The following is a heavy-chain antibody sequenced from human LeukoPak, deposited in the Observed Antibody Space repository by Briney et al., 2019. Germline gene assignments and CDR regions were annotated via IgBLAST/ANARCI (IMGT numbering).Heavy chain of an antibody. D-gene: IGHD5-12*01. V-gene: IGHV3-23*01. CDR1: GFTFSTYA. CDR2: ISDGGGNT. CDR3: ARGPSGYHNT. J-gene: IGHJ4*02. Sequence: GGSLRLSCAASGFTFSTYAMTWVRQAPGKGLQWVSAISDGGGNTYYTDSVKGRFTISRDNSKSTLYLQMNSLRAEDTAVYYCARGPSGYHNTGGQGTLVTVSS.